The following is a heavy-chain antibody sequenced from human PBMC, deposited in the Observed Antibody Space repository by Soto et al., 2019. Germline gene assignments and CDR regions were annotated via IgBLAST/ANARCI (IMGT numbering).Heavy chain of an antibody. D-gene: IGHD2-15*01. J-gene: IGHJ4*02. CDR2: IYYSGST. CDR3: ARVRHLGYCSGGSCYGYFDY. Sequence: QVQLQESGPGLVKPSQTLSLTCTVSGGSISSGDYYWSWIRQPPGKGLEWIGYIYYSGSTYYNLSLKSRVTISVDTSKNQFSLKLSSVTAADTAVYYCARVRHLGYCSGGSCYGYFDYWGQGTLVTVSS. CDR1: GGSISSGDYY. V-gene: IGHV4-30-4*01.